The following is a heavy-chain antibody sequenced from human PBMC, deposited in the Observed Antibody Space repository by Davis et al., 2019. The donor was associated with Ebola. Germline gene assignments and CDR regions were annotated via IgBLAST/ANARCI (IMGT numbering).Heavy chain of an antibody. CDR1: GGSLSSSSYY. CDR2: IYHSGST. V-gene: IGHV4-39*07. J-gene: IGHJ3*02. D-gene: IGHD2-15*01. CDR3: ARLSLFGYCSGGSCPRFDI. Sequence: SETLSLTCAVSGGSLSSSSYYWGWIRQPPGKGLEWIGRIYHSGSTNYNPSLKSRVTITVDKSKNQFSLKLSSVTAADTAVYYCARLSLFGYCSGGSCPRFDIWGQGTMVTVSS.